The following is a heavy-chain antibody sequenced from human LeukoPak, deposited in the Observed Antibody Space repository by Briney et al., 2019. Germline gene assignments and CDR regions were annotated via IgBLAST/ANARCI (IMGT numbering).Heavy chain of an antibody. CDR2: IRSKAYGGTT. Sequence: PGRSLRLSCTASGFTFGDYAMSWVRQAPGKGLEWVGFIRSKAYGGTTEYAASVKGRFTISRDDSKSIAYLQMNSLKTEDTAVYYCTRDLEWELRVPGYWGQGTLVTVSS. J-gene: IGHJ4*02. CDR3: TRDLEWELRVPGY. D-gene: IGHD1-26*01. CDR1: GFTFGDYA. V-gene: IGHV3-49*04.